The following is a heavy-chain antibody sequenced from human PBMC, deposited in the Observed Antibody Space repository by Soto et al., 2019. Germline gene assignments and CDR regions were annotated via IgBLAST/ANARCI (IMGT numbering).Heavy chain of an antibody. V-gene: IGHV1-69*06. CDR1: GGTFNNYA. Sequence: QVQLVQSGAEVKRPESSMKVSCKPSGGTFNNYAINWVRQAPGQGLEWMGAIIPISGTTKYEQKFQARVTINADKSTSIVYMDLSRLRSEDTAVYYCARWGGLACSGAVCFKKPFDYWGQGTLVTLAS. CDR2: IIPISGTT. J-gene: IGHJ4*02. D-gene: IGHD2-8*02. CDR3: ARWGGLACSGAVCFKKPFDY.